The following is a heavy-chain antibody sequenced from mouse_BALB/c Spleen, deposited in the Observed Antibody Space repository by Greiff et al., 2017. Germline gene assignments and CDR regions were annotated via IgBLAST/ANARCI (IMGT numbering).Heavy chain of an antibody. CDR3: ARGRGYYEYYFDY. D-gene: IGHD2-3*01. CDR1: GYTFTVYN. CDR2: IYPYNGGT. V-gene: IGHV1S29*02. J-gene: IGHJ2*01. Sequence: VQLQQSGPELVKPGASVKISCKASGYTFTVYNMHWVKQSHGKSLEWIGYIYPYNGGTGYNQKFKSKATLTVDNSSSTAYMELRSLTSEDSAVYYCARGRGYYEYYFDYWGQGTTLTVSS.